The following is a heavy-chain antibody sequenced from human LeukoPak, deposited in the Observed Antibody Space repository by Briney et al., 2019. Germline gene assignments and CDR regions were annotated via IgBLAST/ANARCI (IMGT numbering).Heavy chain of an antibody. CDR3: ARGPAYYDFWSGYYDY. Sequence: PSETLSLTCTVSGGSISSSSYYWGWIRQPPGKGLEWIGSIYYSGSTYYNPSLKSRVTISVDTSKNQFSLKLSSVTAADTAVYYCARGPAYYDFWSGYYDYWGQGTLVTVSS. CDR2: IYYSGST. CDR1: GGSISSSSYY. J-gene: IGHJ4*02. D-gene: IGHD3-3*01. V-gene: IGHV4-39*07.